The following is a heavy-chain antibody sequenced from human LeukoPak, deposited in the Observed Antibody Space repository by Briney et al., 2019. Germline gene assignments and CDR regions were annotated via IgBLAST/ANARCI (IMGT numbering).Heavy chain of an antibody. CDR2: ISSSSSYI. J-gene: IGHJ4*02. CDR1: GFTFSSYS. CDR3: ARQKGGVYSNYGY. Sequence: PGGSLRLSCAASGFTFSSYSMNWVRQAPGKGLEWVSSISSSSSYIYYADSVKGRFTISRDNAKNSLYLQMNSLRAEDTAVYYCARQKGGVYSNYGYWGQGTLVTVSS. D-gene: IGHD4-11*01. V-gene: IGHV3-21*01.